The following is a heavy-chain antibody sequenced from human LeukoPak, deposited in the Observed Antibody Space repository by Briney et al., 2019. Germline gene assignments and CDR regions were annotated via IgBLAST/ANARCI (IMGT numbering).Heavy chain of an antibody. CDR1: GGSISSNNYY. D-gene: IGHD3-3*01. Sequence: NPSETLCLTCTVSGGSISSNNYYWGWIRQPPGKGLEWIGSIYYSGNTYYNPSLKSRVTISVDTSKNQFSLKLSSVTAADTAVFYCARLWSGLRPPDYWGQGTLVTVSS. CDR2: IYYSGNT. V-gene: IGHV4-39*01. J-gene: IGHJ4*02. CDR3: ARLWSGLRPPDY.